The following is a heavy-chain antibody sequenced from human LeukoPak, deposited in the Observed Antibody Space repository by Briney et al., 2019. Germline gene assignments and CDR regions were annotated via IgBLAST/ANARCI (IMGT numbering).Heavy chain of an antibody. Sequence: SETLSLTHAVYGGSLSGYYWSWIRHPPGKGLEWIGEINHSGSTNYNPSLKSRLTISVDTSKNQFSLKLSSVTAADTAVYYCARDPPFYDSSGYKAFDIWGQGTMVTVSS. CDR2: INHSGST. CDR3: ARDPPFYDSSGYKAFDI. J-gene: IGHJ3*02. CDR1: GGSLSGYY. V-gene: IGHV4-34*01. D-gene: IGHD3-22*01.